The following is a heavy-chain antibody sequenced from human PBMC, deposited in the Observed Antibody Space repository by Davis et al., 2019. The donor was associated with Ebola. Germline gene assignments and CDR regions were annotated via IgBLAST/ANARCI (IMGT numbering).Heavy chain of an antibody. V-gene: IGHV3-30*18. J-gene: IGHJ6*02. D-gene: IGHD3-10*02. CDR2: ISYDGSNK. CDR1: GFTFSNYG. Sequence: GESLKISCAASGFTFSNYGMYWVRQAPGKGLEWVAVISYDGSNKYYADSVKGRLTISRDNAKDSLHLQMNSLRGEDTAVYYCAKDNVFYDMDVWGQGTTVTVSS. CDR3: AKDNVFYDMDV.